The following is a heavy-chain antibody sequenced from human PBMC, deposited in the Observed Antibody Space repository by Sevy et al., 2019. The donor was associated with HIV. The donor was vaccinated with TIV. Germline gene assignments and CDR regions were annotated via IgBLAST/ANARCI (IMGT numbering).Heavy chain of an antibody. CDR2: IYYSGRT. J-gene: IGHJ6*02. V-gene: IGHV4-59*01. CDR1: GDSISGYY. CDR3: ARRAPYYYYGMDV. Sequence: SETLSLTCTVSGDSISGYYWSWIRQPPGKGLEWIGYIYYSGRTNYNPSLKSRVTISEDTSKNQLSLKLSSVTAADTAVYYCARRAPYYYYGMDVWGQGTTVTVSS.